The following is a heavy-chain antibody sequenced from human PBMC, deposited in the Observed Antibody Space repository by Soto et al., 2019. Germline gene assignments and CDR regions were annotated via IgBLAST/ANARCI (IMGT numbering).Heavy chain of an antibody. CDR2: IWYDGSEQ. J-gene: IGHJ5*02. CDR1: GFTFRRHG. CDR3: ARWSNHKVVDP. Sequence: QEQLVESGGGVVQPGMSLRLSCEGSGFTFRRHGMHWVRQSPGKGLEWLAVIWYDGSEQYYADSVKGRFTISRDNSKNMSYLQLNTLTVEDTAVYYCARWSNHKVVDPWGQGTMVTVS. D-gene: IGHD2-8*02. V-gene: IGHV3-33*03.